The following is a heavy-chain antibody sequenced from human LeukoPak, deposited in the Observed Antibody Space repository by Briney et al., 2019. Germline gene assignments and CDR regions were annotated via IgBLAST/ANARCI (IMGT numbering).Heavy chain of an antibody. V-gene: IGHV3-48*02. CDR2: ISGSSSSI. CDR1: GFTFSAYS. CDR3: ARDTRDYGDYGTDY. Sequence: GGSLRLSCAASGFTFSAYSMNWVRQAPGKGLEWLSYISGSSSSIHHADSVKGRFTISRDNAKNSLYLQMNSLRDEDTAVYYCARDTRDYGDYGTDYWGQGTLVTVSS. J-gene: IGHJ4*02. D-gene: IGHD4-17*01.